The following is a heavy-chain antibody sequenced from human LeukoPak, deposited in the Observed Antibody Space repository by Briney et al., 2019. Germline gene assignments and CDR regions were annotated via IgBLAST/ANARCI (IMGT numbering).Heavy chain of an antibody. J-gene: IGHJ4*02. CDR3: AKCRARVGGSCYGGIDY. D-gene: IGHD2-15*01. Sequence: GGSLRLSCAASGFTFSSYGMHWVRQAPGKGLEWVAFIRYDGSNKYYADSVKGRFTISRDNSKNTLYLQMNSLRAEDTAVYYCAKCRARVGGSCYGGIDYWGQGTLVTVSS. V-gene: IGHV3-30*02. CDR1: GFTFSSYG. CDR2: IRYDGSNK.